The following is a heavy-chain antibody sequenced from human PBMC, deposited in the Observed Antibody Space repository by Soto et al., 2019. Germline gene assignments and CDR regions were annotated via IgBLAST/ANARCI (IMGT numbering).Heavy chain of an antibody. Sequence: QVQLQESGPGLVKPSETLSLTCTVSGGSISSYYWSWIRQPPGKGLEWIGYIYYSGSTNYNPSLKSRVTISVDTSKNQFSLKLSSVTAADTAVYYCARGSPDSSGYWDYYYGMDVWGQGTTVTVSS. V-gene: IGHV4-59*01. J-gene: IGHJ6*02. CDR1: GGSISSYY. D-gene: IGHD3-22*01. CDR2: IYYSGST. CDR3: ARGSPDSSGYWDYYYGMDV.